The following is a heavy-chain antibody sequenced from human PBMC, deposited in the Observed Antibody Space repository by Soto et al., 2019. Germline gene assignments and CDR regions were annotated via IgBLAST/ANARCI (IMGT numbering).Heavy chain of an antibody. CDR3: ARVGGVVVVAATEGAFDI. D-gene: IGHD2-15*01. Sequence: SETLSLTSTVSGGSISSGGYYWSWIRQHPGKGLEWIGYIYYSGSTYYNPSLKSRVTISVDTSKNQFSLKLNSVTAADTAVYYCARVGGVVVVAATEGAFDIWGQGTMVTVSS. J-gene: IGHJ3*02. CDR2: IYYSGST. CDR1: GGSISSGGYY. V-gene: IGHV4-31*03.